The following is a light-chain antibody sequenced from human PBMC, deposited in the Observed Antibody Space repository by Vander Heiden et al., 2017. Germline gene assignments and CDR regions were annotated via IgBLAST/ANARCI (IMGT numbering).Light chain of an antibody. CDR2: DAS. CDR1: QSVSSY. V-gene: IGKV3-11*01. CDR3: QQRSNWHLT. Sequence: EIVLTQSPATLSLSPGERATLSCRASQSVSSYLAWYQQKPGQAPRLLIYDASNRATGIPARFSGSGSGTDFTLTISSLEPEDFAVYYCQQRSNWHLTFGGGTKVXIK. J-gene: IGKJ4*01.